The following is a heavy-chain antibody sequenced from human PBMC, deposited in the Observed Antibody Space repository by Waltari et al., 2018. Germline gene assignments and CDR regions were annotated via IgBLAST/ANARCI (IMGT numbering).Heavy chain of an antibody. J-gene: IGHJ2*01. CDR1: GDSISSSY. CDR3: ARHPNRYFDL. Sequence: QVQLQESGPGLVKPSETLSLTCTVSGDSISSSYWNWIRQPAGKGLEWIGRIYTSGSTNYNPALKGRVTMSVDTSKNQFSLKLSSVTAADTAVYYCARHPNRYFDLWGRGTLVTVSS. CDR2: IYTSGST. V-gene: IGHV4-4*07.